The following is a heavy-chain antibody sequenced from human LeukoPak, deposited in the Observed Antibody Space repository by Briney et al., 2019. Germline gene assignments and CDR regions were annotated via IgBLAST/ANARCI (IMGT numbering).Heavy chain of an antibody. V-gene: IGHV4-4*07. Sequence: PSETLSLNCSVSGGSINSYWGSWIRQPAGKGLEFIGRIYTTGRTNYNPSLKSRVSMSVDTSKNKFSLELRSVTAADTAVYFCARAGYTISSYRFDYWGQGALVTVSS. CDR2: IYTTGRT. CDR1: GGSINSYW. J-gene: IGHJ4*02. CDR3: ARAGYTISSYRFDY. D-gene: IGHD3-16*02.